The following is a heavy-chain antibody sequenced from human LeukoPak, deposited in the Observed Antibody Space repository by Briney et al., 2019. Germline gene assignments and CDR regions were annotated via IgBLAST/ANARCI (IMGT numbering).Heavy chain of an antibody. CDR3: ARDIAVAGRGDYFDY. D-gene: IGHD6-19*01. CDR2: IKQDGSEK. CDR1: GFTFSSYW. Sequence: QTGGSLRLSCAASGFTFSSYWMSWVRQAPGKGLEWVANIKQDGSEKYYVDSVKGRFTIFRDNAKNSLYLQMNSLRAEDTAVYYCARDIAVAGRGDYFDYWGQGTLVTVSS. V-gene: IGHV3-7*01. J-gene: IGHJ4*02.